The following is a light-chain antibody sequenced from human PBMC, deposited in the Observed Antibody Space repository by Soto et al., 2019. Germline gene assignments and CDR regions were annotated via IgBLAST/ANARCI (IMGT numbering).Light chain of an antibody. CDR3: HQYYSTPT. Sequence: DIVMTQSPDSLAVSLGERATINCKSSQSVLYSSNNNNYLAWYQQKPGQPPKLLIYWASTRESGVPDRFSGSGSGTDFTLTISSLQAEDVAVYYCHQYYSTPTFDQGTKLEIK. J-gene: IGKJ2*01. V-gene: IGKV4-1*01. CDR2: WAS. CDR1: QSVLYSSNNNNY.